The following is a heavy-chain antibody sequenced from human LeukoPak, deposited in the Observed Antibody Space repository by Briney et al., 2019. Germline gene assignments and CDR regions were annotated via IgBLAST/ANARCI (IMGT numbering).Heavy chain of an antibody. Sequence: SETLSPTCTVSGGSISSYYWSWIRQPPGKGLEWSGYIYYSGSTNYNPSLKSRVTISVDTSKNQFSLKLSSVTAADTAVYYCARRSSNVMVRGAPYDAFDIWGQGTMVTVSS. D-gene: IGHD3-10*01. CDR1: GGSISSYY. CDR3: ARRSSNVMVRGAPYDAFDI. CDR2: IYYSGST. J-gene: IGHJ3*02. V-gene: IGHV4-59*08.